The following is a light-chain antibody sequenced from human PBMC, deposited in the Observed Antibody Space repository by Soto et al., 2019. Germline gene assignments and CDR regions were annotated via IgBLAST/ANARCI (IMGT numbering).Light chain of an antibody. CDR3: AAWDDSLSGLYV. Sequence: QSVLTQPPSASGTPGQRVTISCSGSSSNIGSNYVYWYQQLPGTAPKLLIYRNNQRPSGVPDRFSGSKSGTSASLAISGLRSEDEADYYCAAWDDSLSGLYVFGTDTKVTVL. CDR1: SSNIGSNY. J-gene: IGLJ1*01. CDR2: RNN. V-gene: IGLV1-47*01.